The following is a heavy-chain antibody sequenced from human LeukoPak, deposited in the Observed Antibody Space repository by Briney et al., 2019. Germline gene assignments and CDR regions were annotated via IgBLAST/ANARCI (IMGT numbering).Heavy chain of an antibody. D-gene: IGHD2-8*02. J-gene: IGHJ6*02. CDR1: GFTLSGYW. CDR3: TRVQAGRSGLMDV. V-gene: IGHV3-74*01. Sequence: GGSLRLSCAASGFTLSGYWMHWVRQAPGEGLVWVSRIDPDGITTNYADSVKGRFTTSRDNARNTLYLQMNSLTAEDTALYYCTRVQAGRSGLMDVWGRGTTVTVYS. CDR2: IDPDGITT.